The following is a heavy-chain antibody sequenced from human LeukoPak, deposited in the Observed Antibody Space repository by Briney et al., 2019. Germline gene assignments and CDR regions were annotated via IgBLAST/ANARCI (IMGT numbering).Heavy chain of an antibody. CDR3: AREGTQVTMVRGVIGI. D-gene: IGHD3-10*01. CDR1: GGTFSSYT. J-gene: IGHJ3*02. Sequence: SVKVSCKASGGTFSSYTISWVRQAPGQGLEWMGRIIPILGIANYAQKFQGRVTITADKSTNTAYMELSSLRSEDTAVYYCAREGTQVTMVRGVIGIWGQGTMVTVSS. V-gene: IGHV1-69*04. CDR2: IIPILGIA.